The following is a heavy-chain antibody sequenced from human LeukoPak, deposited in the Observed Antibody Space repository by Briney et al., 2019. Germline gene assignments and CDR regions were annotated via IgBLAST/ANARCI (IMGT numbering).Heavy chain of an antibody. CDR2: IVVGSGST. CDR1: GFTFSSSA. Sequence: SVKVSCKASGFTFSSSAVQWVRQARGQHLEWIGWIVVGSGSTNYAQKFQERVTITRDMSTSTVYMELSSLRSEDTAVYYCAAATGAPAGSYAFDIWGQGTMVTVSS. V-gene: IGHV1-58*01. D-gene: IGHD1-14*01. J-gene: IGHJ3*02. CDR3: AAATGAPAGSYAFDI.